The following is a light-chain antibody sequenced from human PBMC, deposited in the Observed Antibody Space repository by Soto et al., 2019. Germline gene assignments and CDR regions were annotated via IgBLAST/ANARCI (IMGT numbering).Light chain of an antibody. CDR2: AAS. Sequence: DIQMTQSPSSLSASVGDRVTITCRASQSISSYLNWYQQKPGKAPKVLIYAASSLQTGVPSRFSGSGSGTDFTLTISSLQPEDFATYYCQQSYSTLFTFGPGTKVDL. CDR1: QSISSY. J-gene: IGKJ3*01. V-gene: IGKV1-39*01. CDR3: QQSYSTLFT.